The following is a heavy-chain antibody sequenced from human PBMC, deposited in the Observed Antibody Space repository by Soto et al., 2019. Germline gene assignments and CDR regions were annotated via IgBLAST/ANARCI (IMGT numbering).Heavy chain of an antibody. CDR2: IYSGGYT. Sequence: EVQLVESGGGLIQPGGSLRLSCAVSGFTVSNNYMSWVRQAPGKGLEGVSVIYSGGYTAYGDSVKGRFTISRDNSKNQLYLQINRRRADAPAVFYGAAQRGGGGYWGQGTLVTVSS. J-gene: IGHJ4*02. CDR3: AAQRGGGGY. D-gene: IGHD6-25*01. CDR1: GFTVSNNY. V-gene: IGHV3-53*01.